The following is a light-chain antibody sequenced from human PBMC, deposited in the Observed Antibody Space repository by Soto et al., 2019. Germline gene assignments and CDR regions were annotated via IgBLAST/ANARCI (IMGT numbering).Light chain of an antibody. V-gene: IGKV1-5*03. CDR3: QQYQSYPYT. J-gene: IGKJ2*01. Sequence: DIQMTQSPSTLSASVGDRVTITCRASQSISSWLAWYQQKPGKAPNLLIYKASNLQSGVPSRFSGSGSGTEFTLTITSLQPDDFATYHCQQYQSYPYTFGQGTKLEIK. CDR2: KAS. CDR1: QSISSW.